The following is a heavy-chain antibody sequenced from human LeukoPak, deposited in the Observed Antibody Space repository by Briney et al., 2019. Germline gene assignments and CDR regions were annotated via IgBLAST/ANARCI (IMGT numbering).Heavy chain of an antibody. CDR2: IYTSGST. J-gene: IGHJ5*02. V-gene: IGHV4-4*07. CDR3: ARGRCSGGSCYVAWFDP. Sequence: SETLSLTCTVSGGSISSYYWSWIRQPAGKGLEWIGRIYTSGSTNYNPSLKSLVTMSVDTSKNQFSLKLSSVTAADTAVYYCARGRCSGGSCYVAWFDPWGQGTLVTVSS. CDR1: GGSISSYY. D-gene: IGHD2-15*01.